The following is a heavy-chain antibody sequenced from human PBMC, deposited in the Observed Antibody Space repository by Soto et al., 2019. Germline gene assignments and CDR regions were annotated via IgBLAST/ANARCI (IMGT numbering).Heavy chain of an antibody. D-gene: IGHD2-2*01. Sequence: QVQLQQWGAGLLKPSETLSLTCAVYGGSFSGYYWSWIRQPPGKGLEWIGEINHSGSTNYNPSLMSRVTISVDTSKNQFSLKLSSVTAADTAVYYCARRIVVPAAKTRSDAFDIWGQGTMVTVSS. V-gene: IGHV4-34*01. CDR1: GGSFSGYY. J-gene: IGHJ3*02. CDR2: INHSGST. CDR3: ARRIVVPAAKTRSDAFDI.